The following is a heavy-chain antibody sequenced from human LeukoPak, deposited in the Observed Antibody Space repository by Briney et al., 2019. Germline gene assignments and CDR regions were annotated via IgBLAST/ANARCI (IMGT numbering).Heavy chain of an antibody. CDR2: ISSSNDYI. D-gene: IGHD6-19*01. CDR3: VRIPNSAGFPNWFDP. Sequence: PGGSLRLSCAASGFTFSSYGMHWVRQAPGKGLEWVSSISSSNDYIYYADSVKGRFTISRDNAKNSLYLQMNSLRAEDTAVYYCVRIPNSAGFPNWFDPWGQGTLVTVSS. J-gene: IGHJ5*02. CDR1: GFTFSSYG. V-gene: IGHV3-21*01.